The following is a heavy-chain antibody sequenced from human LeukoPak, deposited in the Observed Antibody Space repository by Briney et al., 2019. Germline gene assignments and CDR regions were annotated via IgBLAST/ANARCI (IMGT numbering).Heavy chain of an antibody. D-gene: IGHD6-13*01. V-gene: IGHV3-33*01. CDR3: ARDNAAATAFGDY. CDR1: GFTFSRYG. CDR2: IWYDGSNK. Sequence: GRSLRLSCAASGFTFSRYGMHWVRQAPGKGLEWGAVIWYDGSNKYYADSVKGRFTIFRDNSKITLYLQMNSLRAEDTAVYYCARDNAAATAFGDYWGQGTLVTVSS. J-gene: IGHJ4*02.